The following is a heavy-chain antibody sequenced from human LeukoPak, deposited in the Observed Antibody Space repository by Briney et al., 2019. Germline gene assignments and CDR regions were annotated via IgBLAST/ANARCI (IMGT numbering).Heavy chain of an antibody. D-gene: IGHD2-15*01. J-gene: IGHJ4*02. Sequence: GRSLRLSCAASGFTFSDHSMSLIRQAPGKGRTWLSYISTITYKNYADSVKGRFTISRDNAKNSLYLQMNSLRAEETAVYYCARYCSRDPCYSGDSWGQATLVTVS. CDR2: ISTITYK. CDR1: GFTFSDHS. CDR3: ARYCSRDPCYSGDS. V-gene: IGHV3-11*03.